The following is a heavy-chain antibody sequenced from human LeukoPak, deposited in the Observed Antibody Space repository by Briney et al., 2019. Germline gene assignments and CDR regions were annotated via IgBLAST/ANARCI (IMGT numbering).Heavy chain of an antibody. CDR2: IYYSGST. D-gene: IGHD1-26*01. V-gene: IGHV4-59*08. Sequence: PSETLSLTCTVSGGSISSYYWSWIRQPPGKGLEWIGYIYYSGSTNYNPSLKSRVTISVDTSKNQFSLKLSSVTAADTAVYYCARHGVGADHFDYWGQGTLVTVSS. CDR1: GGSISSYY. CDR3: ARHGVGADHFDY. J-gene: IGHJ4*02.